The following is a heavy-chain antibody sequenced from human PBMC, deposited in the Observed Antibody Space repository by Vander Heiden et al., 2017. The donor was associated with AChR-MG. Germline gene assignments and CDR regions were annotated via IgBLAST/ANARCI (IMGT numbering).Heavy chain of an antibody. CDR2: ISYDGSNK. D-gene: IGHD4-17*01. Sequence: QVQLVEPGGGGVQPGRSLRLPGSASGFPFSSYAMHWVRQGPGKGLEWVAVISYDGSNKYYADSVKGRFTISRDNSKNTLYLQMNSLRAEDTAVYYCARGGVTTVAEIDYWGQGTLVTVSS. J-gene: IGHJ4*02. CDR1: GFPFSSYA. CDR3: ARGGVTTVAEIDY. V-gene: IGHV3-30-3*01.